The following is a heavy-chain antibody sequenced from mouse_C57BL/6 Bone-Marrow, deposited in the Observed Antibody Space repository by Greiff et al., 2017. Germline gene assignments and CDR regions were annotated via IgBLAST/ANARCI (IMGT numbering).Heavy chain of an antibody. V-gene: IGHV5-12*01. J-gene: IGHJ1*03. D-gene: IGHD1-1*01. Sequence: EVQGVESGGGLVQPGGSLKLSCAASGFTFSDYYMYWVRQTPEKRLEWVAYISNGGGSTYYPDTVKGRFTISRDNAKNTLYLQMSRLKSEDTAMYYCARQITTVVASYWYFDVWGTGTTVTVSS. CDR3: ARQITTVVASYWYFDV. CDR2: ISNGGGST. CDR1: GFTFSDYY.